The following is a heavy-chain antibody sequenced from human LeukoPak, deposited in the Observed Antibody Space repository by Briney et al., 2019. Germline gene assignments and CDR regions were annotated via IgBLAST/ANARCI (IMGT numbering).Heavy chain of an antibody. J-gene: IGHJ4*02. CDR2: ISGGGGST. V-gene: IGHV3-23*01. CDR1: GFTFSSYA. D-gene: IGHD3-22*01. Sequence: GGSLRLSCAASGFTFSSYAMSWVRQAPGKGLEWVSTISGGGGSTYYVDSVKGRFTISRDNAKNSLYLQMNSLRAEDTAVYYCARDSDYDSSGYYGGFDYWGQGTLVTVSS. CDR3: ARDSDYDSSGYYGGFDY.